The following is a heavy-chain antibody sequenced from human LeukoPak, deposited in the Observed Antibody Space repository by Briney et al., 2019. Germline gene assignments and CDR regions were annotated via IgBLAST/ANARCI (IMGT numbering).Heavy chain of an antibody. CDR1: GGSFSGYY. V-gene: IGHV4-34*01. D-gene: IGHD6-19*01. CDR2: INHSGST. Sequence: SETLSLTCAVYGGSFSGYYWSWIRHPPGKGLEWIGEINHSGSTNYDPSLKSRVTISVDTSKNQFSLKLRSVTAADTAVYYCARGGIAVAVRDYWGQGTLVTVSS. J-gene: IGHJ4*02. CDR3: ARGGIAVAVRDY.